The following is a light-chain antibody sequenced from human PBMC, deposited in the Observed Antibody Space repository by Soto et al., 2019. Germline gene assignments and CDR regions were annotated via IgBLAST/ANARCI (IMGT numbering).Light chain of an antibody. CDR3: HQYDSYSPPRT. CDR1: QSVNKW. CDR2: DAT. Sequence: DIQMTQSPSTLSASIGDRVTITCRASQSVNKWLAWYQQKAGKAPKLLISDATNLESGVPSRFSGSGSGTEFTLTISSLQPDDFATYYCHQYDSYSPPRTFGQGTRVEIK. J-gene: IGKJ1*01. V-gene: IGKV1-5*01.